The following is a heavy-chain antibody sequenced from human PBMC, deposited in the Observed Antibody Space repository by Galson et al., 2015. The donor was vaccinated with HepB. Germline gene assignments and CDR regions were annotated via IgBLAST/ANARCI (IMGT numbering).Heavy chain of an antibody. CDR3: ARDLTPTNRDFWSGHLNWFDP. CDR1: GYTFTSYY. D-gene: IGHD3-3*01. Sequence: SVKVSCKASGYTFTSYYMHWVRQAPGQGLEWMGIINPSGGSTSYAQKFQGRVTMTRDTSTSTVYMELSSLRSEDTAVYYCARDLTPTNRDFWSGHLNWFDPWGQGTLVTVSS. J-gene: IGHJ5*02. CDR2: INPSGGST. V-gene: IGHV1-46*01.